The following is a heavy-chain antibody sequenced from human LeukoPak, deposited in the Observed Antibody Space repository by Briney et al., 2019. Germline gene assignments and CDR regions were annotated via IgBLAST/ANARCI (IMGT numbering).Heavy chain of an antibody. J-gene: IGHJ4*02. CDR1: GGSINDAS. V-gene: IGHV4-59*12. CDR3: ARMGSGWYPQWYYFDY. D-gene: IGHD6-19*01. Sequence: SETLSLTCTVSGGSINDASWNWIRKPPGQGLEWIGYIYHSGGTNYNPSLKSRVTMSVDTSKNQFSLKLSSVTAADTAVYYCARMGSGWYPQWYYFDYWGQGTLVTVSS. CDR2: IYHSGGT.